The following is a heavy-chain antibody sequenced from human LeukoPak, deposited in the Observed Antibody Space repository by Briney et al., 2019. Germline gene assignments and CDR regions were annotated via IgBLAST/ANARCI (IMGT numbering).Heavy chain of an antibody. CDR3: ARDDYRGVTNFDP. CDR1: GDSISNHY. D-gene: IGHD3-10*01. Sequence: SETLSLTCTVSGDSISNHYWSWIRQSPGMGLEWIGYISYTGSTIYSPSLKSRVTISVDTSKNQFSLQLTSVTAADTAVYYCARDDYRGVTNFDPWGQGTLVTVSS. J-gene: IGHJ5*02. V-gene: IGHV4-59*11. CDR2: ISYTGST.